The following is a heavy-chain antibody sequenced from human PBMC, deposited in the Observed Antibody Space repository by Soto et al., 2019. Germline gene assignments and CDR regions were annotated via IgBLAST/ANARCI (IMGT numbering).Heavy chain of an antibody. V-gene: IGHV3-48*04. Sequence: GGSLRLSCAASGFTFSSYSMNWVRQAPGKGLEWVSYISSSGSTIYYADSVKGRFTISRDNAKNSLYLQMNSLRAEDTAVYYCARVFRYRGYDVERQTLYYFDPWGQGTLVPVSP. CDR1: GFTFSSYS. CDR2: ISSSGSTI. J-gene: IGHJ4*02. CDR3: ARVFRYRGYDVERQTLYYFDP. D-gene: IGHD5-12*01.